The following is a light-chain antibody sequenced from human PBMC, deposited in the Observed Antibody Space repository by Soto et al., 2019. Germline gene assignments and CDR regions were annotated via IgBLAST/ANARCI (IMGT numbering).Light chain of an antibody. CDR3: AAWDDSLNGLWV. Sequence: QSVLTQPPSASGTPGQRVTISCSGGSSNIGSNTVNWYQQLPGTAPKLLIYSNNQRPSGVPDRFSGSKSGTSASLAISGLQSEDEADYYCAAWDDSLNGLWVFGGGTKLTVL. CDR1: SSNIGSNT. V-gene: IGLV1-44*01. J-gene: IGLJ3*02. CDR2: SNN.